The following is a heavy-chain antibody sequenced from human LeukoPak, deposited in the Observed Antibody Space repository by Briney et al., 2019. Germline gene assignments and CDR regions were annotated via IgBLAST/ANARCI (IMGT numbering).Heavy chain of an antibody. J-gene: IGHJ5*02. CDR2: IYYSGST. Sequence: SQTLSLTCTVSGGSISSGDYYWSWIRQPPGKGLEWIGYIYYSGSTNYNPSLKSRVTISVDTSKNQFSLKLSSVTAADTAVYYCARDTYDFWSGYYSRWFDPWGQGTLVTVSS. CDR1: GGSISSGDYY. CDR3: ARDTYDFWSGYYSRWFDP. D-gene: IGHD3-3*01. V-gene: IGHV4-61*08.